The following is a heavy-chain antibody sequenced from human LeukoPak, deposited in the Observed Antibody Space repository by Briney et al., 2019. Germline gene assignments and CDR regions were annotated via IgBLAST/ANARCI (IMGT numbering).Heavy chain of an antibody. D-gene: IGHD6-19*01. Sequence: GGSLRLSCAASGFTFSNYAMHWVRQAPGKGLEWVAVVSYDGSNKYYADSVKGRFTISRDNSKNTLYLQMNSLRAEDTAVYYCAKGKDSVAGATNDYWGQGTLVTVSS. J-gene: IGHJ4*02. CDR2: VSYDGSNK. CDR3: AKGKDSVAGATNDY. CDR1: GFTFSNYA. V-gene: IGHV3-30-3*01.